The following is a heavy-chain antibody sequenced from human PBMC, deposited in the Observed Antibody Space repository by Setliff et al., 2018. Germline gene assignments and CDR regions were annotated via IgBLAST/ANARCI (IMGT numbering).Heavy chain of an antibody. J-gene: IGHJ4*02. Sequence: GSLRLSCATSGFTVSSSDMSWVRQAPGKGLEWISVLSGDGNAYYADSVKGRFTISGDTSKNALYLQMNSLRAEDTAVYYCAKWERGTTSDYFDYWGQGTLVTVSS. V-gene: IGHV3-53*01. D-gene: IGHD1-26*01. CDR2: LSGDGNA. CDR1: GFTVSSSD. CDR3: AKWERGTTSDYFDY.